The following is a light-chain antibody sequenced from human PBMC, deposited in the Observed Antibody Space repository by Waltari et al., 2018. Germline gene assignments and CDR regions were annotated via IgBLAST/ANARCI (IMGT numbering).Light chain of an antibody. CDR2: HVS. CDR3: ISYTTSNTWV. CDR1: SSDVGGYNY. J-gene: IGLJ3*02. V-gene: IGLV2-14*01. Sequence: QSALTQPASVSGSPGQSITISCTGSSSDVGGYNYVSWYQQHPGKAPQLVTFHVSARPSGVSTRFSGSKSGNTAPLTISGLQAEDEADYYCISYTTSNTWVFGGGTKLTVL.